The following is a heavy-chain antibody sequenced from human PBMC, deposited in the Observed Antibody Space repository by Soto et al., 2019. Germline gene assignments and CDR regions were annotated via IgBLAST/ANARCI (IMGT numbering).Heavy chain of an antibody. CDR3: ARDPPITGSLRGTPLMAV. J-gene: IGHJ6*02. CDR1: GYAFNSYG. V-gene: IGHV1-18*04. Sequence: QIQLVQSEAEVKKPGASVKVSCKASGYAFNSYGYSWVRQAPGQGLEWMGWISAYNGDTNVPQKFQCRVTMTTDTSTSTAYMELRSLISADTAVYYCARDPPITGSLRGTPLMAVWGQGTTVTVSS. D-gene: IGHD1-20*01. CDR2: ISAYNGDT.